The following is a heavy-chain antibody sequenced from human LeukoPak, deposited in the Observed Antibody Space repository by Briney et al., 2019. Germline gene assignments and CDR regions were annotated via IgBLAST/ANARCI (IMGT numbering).Heavy chain of an antibody. V-gene: IGHV4-39*07. CDR3: ARDYGSGSLLYYFDY. CDR2: IYSSGNT. CDR1: GASISSSNYY. Sequence: PSETLSLTCAVSGASISSSNYYWGWVRQSPGKGLEWIGNIYSSGNTYYNASLKSRVTMYIDTSKNQFSLRLNSVTAADTAVYYCARDYGSGSLLYYFDYWGQGTLVTVSS. J-gene: IGHJ4*02. D-gene: IGHD3-10*01.